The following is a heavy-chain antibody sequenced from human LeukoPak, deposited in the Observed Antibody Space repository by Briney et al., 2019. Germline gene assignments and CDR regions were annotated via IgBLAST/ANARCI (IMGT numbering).Heavy chain of an antibody. D-gene: IGHD3-9*01. V-gene: IGHV4-39*01. CDR3: ARLSKNYDILTGYEYNWLDP. J-gene: IGHJ5*02. CDR2: IYYSGIA. Sequence: PSETLSLTCTVSGGSISSSSSYWGWLRQPPGKGLEWIGTIYYSGIAYFNSSLKSRTTISVDTSKNQFSLQLSSVTAADTAVYYCARLSKNYDILTGYEYNWLDPWGQGTLVTVSS. CDR1: GGSISSSSSY.